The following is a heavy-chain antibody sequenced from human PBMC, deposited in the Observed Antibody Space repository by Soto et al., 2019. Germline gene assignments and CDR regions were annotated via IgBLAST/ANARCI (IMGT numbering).Heavy chain of an antibody. CDR3: ARDTWGKDYKTLDY. D-gene: IGHD4-4*01. CDR2: MWYDGSRE. Sequence: QVQLVESGGGVVQPGRSLRLSCAVSGFSLSSKTIHWVRQAPGKGPEWVADMWYDGSREFYVESVRGRFSISVDFSKDTVYLQMNSLRGEDTAVYYCARDTWGKDYKTLDYWGQGTRVTVSS. CDR1: GFSLSSKT. J-gene: IGHJ4*02. V-gene: IGHV3-33*01.